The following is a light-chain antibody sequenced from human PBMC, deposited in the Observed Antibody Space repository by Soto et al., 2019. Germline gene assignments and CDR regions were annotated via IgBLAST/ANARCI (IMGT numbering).Light chain of an antibody. CDR1: TANIGAGYD. V-gene: IGLV1-40*01. CDR3: QSYDSSLSGVV. J-gene: IGLJ2*01. CDR2: GNS. Sequence: QSVMTQPPSVSVAPGQRGPISCTGSTANIGAGYDVHWYQQLPGTAPKLLIYGNSNRPSGVPDRVSGSKSGTSASLSITGLQAEDEADYYCQSYDSSLSGVVFGGGTKLTVL.